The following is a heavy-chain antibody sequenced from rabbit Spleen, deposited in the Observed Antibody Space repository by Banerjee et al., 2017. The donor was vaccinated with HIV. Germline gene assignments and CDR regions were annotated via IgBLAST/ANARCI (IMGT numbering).Heavy chain of an antibody. CDR2: IYTGSGST. D-gene: IGHD6-1*01. Sequence: QQQLEESGGGLVKPEGSLTLTCTASGFSFSSSYWICWVRQAPGKGLELIACIYTGSGSTYYASWAKGRFTISKTSSTTVTLQLNSLTAADTATYFCARGPPYAGYAGYGYVYLNLWGPGTLVTVS. CDR1: GFSFSSSYW. V-gene: IGHV1S45*01. CDR3: ARGPPYAGYAGYGYVYLNL. J-gene: IGHJ4*01.